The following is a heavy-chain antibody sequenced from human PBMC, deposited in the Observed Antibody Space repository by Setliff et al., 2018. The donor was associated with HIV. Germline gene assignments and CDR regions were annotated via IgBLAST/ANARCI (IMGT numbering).Heavy chain of an antibody. D-gene: IGHD6-19*01. CDR1: GFTFSSYW. V-gene: IGHV3-7*03. Sequence: PGGSLRLSCAASGFTFSSYWMSWVRQAPGKGLEWVASIKQDGSEKYYADSAEGRFTISRDNARNSLYLLMNRLTAEDTASYYCVKDGSVSGRNYYYMDVWGKGTTVTVSS. J-gene: IGHJ6*03. CDR3: VKDGSVSGRNYYYMDV. CDR2: IKQDGSEK.